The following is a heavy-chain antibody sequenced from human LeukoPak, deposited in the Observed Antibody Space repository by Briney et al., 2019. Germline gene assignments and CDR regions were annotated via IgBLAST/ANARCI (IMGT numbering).Heavy chain of an antibody. Sequence: SETLSLTCAVYGGSFSGCYWSWIRQPPGKGLEWMGYIYYSGSTNYNPSLKSRLTISVDTSKNHFSLKLSSVTAADTAVYYCARTSIFGVVRFDPWGQGTLVTVSS. J-gene: IGHJ5*02. CDR1: GGSFSGCY. V-gene: IGHV4-59*08. CDR3: ARTSIFGVVRFDP. CDR2: IYYSGST. D-gene: IGHD3-3*02.